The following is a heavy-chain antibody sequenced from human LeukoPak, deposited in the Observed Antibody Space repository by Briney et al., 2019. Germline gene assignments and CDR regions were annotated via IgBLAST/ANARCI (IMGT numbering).Heavy chain of an antibody. CDR2: ISSSDTTL. D-gene: IGHD3-10*01. Sequence: GGSLRLSRAASGFTFSAYNMNWVRQAPGAGLEWLSYISSSDTTLKYADSVKGRFTTSRDNAKNSLFLQMNSLRAEDTAVYYCAREVTMLRGVIYFDFWGQGTLVTVSS. CDR1: GFTFSAYN. CDR3: AREVTMLRGVIYFDF. J-gene: IGHJ4*02. V-gene: IGHV3-48*04.